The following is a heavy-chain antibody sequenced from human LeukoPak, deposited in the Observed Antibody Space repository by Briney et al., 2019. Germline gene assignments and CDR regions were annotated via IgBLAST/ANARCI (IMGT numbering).Heavy chain of an antibody. D-gene: IGHD6-13*01. J-gene: IGHJ4*02. Sequence: PGGSLRLSCAASGFTFSSYGMHWVRQAPGRGLEWVAFIRYDGSNKYYADSVKGRFTISRDNSKNTLYLQMNSLSVADTAVYDCAKGSGYSSSPPYDYWGQGTLVTVSS. CDR3: AKGSGYSSSPPYDY. CDR1: GFTFSSYG. CDR2: IRYDGSNK. V-gene: IGHV3-30*02.